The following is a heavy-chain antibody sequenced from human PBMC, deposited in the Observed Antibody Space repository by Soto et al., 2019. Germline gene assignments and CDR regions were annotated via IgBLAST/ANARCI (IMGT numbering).Heavy chain of an antibody. D-gene: IGHD2-21*01. V-gene: IGHV3-23*01. CDR1: GFTFSNYA. Sequence: VQLLDSGGALVQPGGSLRLSCAASGFTFSNYAMNWVRQAPGRGLEWVACISGSGDTTYYADSVRGRSTISRDNSKNTLYFQMHSLRVEDTPLYYCANGPTVETYSESPLDSWGQGTQVTFSS. CDR3: ANGPTVETYSESPLDS. J-gene: IGHJ4*02. CDR2: ISGSGDTT.